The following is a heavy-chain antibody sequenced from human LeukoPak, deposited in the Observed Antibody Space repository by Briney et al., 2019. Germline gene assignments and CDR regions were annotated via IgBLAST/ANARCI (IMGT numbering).Heavy chain of an antibody. CDR3: AKAKDILTGYCCDAFDI. D-gene: IGHD3-9*01. Sequence: GGSLRLSCAASGFTFSSYGMSWVRQAPGKGLEWFSAIIGSGGSTYYADSVKGRFTISRDNSKNTLYLQMNSLRAEDTAVYYCAKAKDILTGYCCDAFDIWGQGTMVTVSS. CDR2: IIGSGGST. CDR1: GFTFSSYG. V-gene: IGHV3-23*01. J-gene: IGHJ3*02.